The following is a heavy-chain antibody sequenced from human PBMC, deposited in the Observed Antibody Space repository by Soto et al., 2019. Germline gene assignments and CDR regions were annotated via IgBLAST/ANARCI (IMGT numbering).Heavy chain of an antibody. J-gene: IGHJ6*02. V-gene: IGHV3-48*02. CDR1: GFTFSSYS. Sequence: PGGSLKLSCAASGFTFSSYSMNWVRQAPGKGLEWVSYISSSSSTIYYADSVKGRFTISRDNAKNSLYLQMNSLRDEDTAVYYCARPEYSSSSYGMDVWGQGTTVTGSS. CDR2: ISSSSSTI. CDR3: ARPEYSSSSYGMDV. D-gene: IGHD6-6*01.